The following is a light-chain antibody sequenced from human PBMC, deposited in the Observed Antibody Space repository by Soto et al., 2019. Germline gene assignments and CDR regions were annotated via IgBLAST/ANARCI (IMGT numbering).Light chain of an antibody. J-gene: IGKJ1*01. V-gene: IGKV3-20*01. CDR1: QSVSISY. CDR3: QQYGSSPRT. CDR2: GTS. Sequence: EIVLTQSPDTLSLSPGERATLSCRASQSVSISYLAWNQQKPGQAPRLLIYGTSSRATGIPDRFSGSGSGTDFTLTISRLEPEDFAVYYCQQYGSSPRTFGQGTKV.